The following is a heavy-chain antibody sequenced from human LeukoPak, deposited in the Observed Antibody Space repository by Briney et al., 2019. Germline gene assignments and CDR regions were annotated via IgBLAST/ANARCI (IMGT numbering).Heavy chain of an antibody. CDR3: AKDRFGSGSPNWFGP. V-gene: IGHV3-23*01. CDR2: ISGGDGDI. J-gene: IGHJ5*02. Sequence: GGSLRLSCAASGFIFSNYAMSWVRQAPEKGLGWVSAISGGDGDIFYTDSVKGRFTISRDNSKKTLYLQMNSLSAGDTAVYCCAKDRFGSGSPNWFGPWGQGTLVTVSS. D-gene: IGHD3-10*01. CDR1: GFIFSNYA.